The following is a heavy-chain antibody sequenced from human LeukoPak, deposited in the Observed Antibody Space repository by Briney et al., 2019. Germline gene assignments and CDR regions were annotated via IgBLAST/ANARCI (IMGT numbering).Heavy chain of an antibody. CDR2: FYYSAST. J-gene: IGHJ4*02. CDR1: GGSISSSGYY. V-gene: IGHV4-39*01. CDR3: ARQFRAEVRGVIGS. Sequence: SETLSLTCTVSGGSISSSGYYWGWIRQPPGKGLEWIGSFYYSASTYYNPSLKSRVTISVDTSKNQFSLKLSSVTAADTAVYYCARQFRAEVRGVIGSWGQGTLVTVSS. D-gene: IGHD3-10*01.